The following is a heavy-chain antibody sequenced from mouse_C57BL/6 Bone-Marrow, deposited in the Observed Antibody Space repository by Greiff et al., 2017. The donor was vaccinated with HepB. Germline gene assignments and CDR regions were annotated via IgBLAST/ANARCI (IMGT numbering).Heavy chain of an antibody. J-gene: IGHJ2*01. Sequence: EVKLEESGGGLVQPGGSLKLSCAASGFTFSDYYMYWVRQTPEKRLEWVAYISNGGGSTYYPDTVKGRFTISRDNAKNTLYLQMSRLKSEDTAMYYCARHEDGTFDYWGQGTTLTVSS. D-gene: IGHD2-1*01. CDR1: GFTFSDYY. CDR3: ARHEDGTFDY. CDR2: ISNGGGST. V-gene: IGHV5-12*01.